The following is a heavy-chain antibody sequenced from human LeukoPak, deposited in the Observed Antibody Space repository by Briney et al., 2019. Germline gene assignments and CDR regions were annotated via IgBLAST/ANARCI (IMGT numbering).Heavy chain of an antibody. J-gene: IGHJ4*02. D-gene: IGHD3-22*01. CDR2: IYYGGGT. CDR1: GGSISSSNYY. V-gene: IGHV4-39*07. Sequence: PSETLSLTCTVSGGSISSSNYYWGWIRQPPGKGLEWIGNIYYGGGTYYSLSLKSRVTISVDTSKNQFSLKLSSVTAADTAVYYCARELRYDSSGYRRGGMDYWGQGTLVTVSS. CDR3: ARELRYDSSGYRRGGMDY.